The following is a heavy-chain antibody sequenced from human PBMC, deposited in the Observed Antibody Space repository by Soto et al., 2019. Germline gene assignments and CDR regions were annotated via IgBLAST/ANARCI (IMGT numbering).Heavy chain of an antibody. CDR1: GGSISSYY. D-gene: IGHD3-10*01. J-gene: IGHJ5*02. CDR2: IYYSGST. Sequence: SETLSLTCTVSGGSISSYYWSWIRQPPGKGLEWIGYIYYSGSTNYNPSLKSRVTISVDTSKNQFSLKLSSVTAADTAVYYCARTWGSGSYYPGANWFDPWGQGTLVTVSS. V-gene: IGHV4-59*01. CDR3: ARTWGSGSYYPGANWFDP.